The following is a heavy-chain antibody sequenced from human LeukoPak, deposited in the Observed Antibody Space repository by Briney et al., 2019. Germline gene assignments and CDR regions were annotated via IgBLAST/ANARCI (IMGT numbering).Heavy chain of an antibody. CDR2: IYSGGST. V-gene: IGHV3-53*01. J-gene: IGHJ4*02. Sequence: GGSLRLSCVASGFTVSSNYMSWVRQAPGKGLEWVSVIYSGGSTYYADSVKGRFTISRDNSKNTLYLQMNSLRAEDTAVYYCARELNYDILTGYHPLEYWGQGTLVTVSS. D-gene: IGHD3-9*01. CDR1: GFTVSSNY. CDR3: ARELNYDILTGYHPLEY.